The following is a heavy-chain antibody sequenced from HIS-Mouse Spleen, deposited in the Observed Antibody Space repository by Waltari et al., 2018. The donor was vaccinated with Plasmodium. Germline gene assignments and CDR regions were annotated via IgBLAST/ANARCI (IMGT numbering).Heavy chain of an antibody. J-gene: IGHJ4*02. CDR2: INPNSGGT. CDR3: ARDLAAAGHFDY. CDR1: GYTFTGYY. D-gene: IGHD6-13*01. V-gene: IGHV1-2*02. Sequence: SVKVSCKASGYTFTGYYMHWVRQAPGQGLEWMGWINPNSGGTNYAQKFQGRVTMTRDTSISTAYMELSRLRSDDTAVYYCARDLAAAGHFDYWGQGTLVTVSS.